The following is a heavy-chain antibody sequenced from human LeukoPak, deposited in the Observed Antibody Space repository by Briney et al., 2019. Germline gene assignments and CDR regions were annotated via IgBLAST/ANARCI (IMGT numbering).Heavy chain of an antibody. CDR3: AKDTGFSIAAAGGGGYYFDY. CDR2: ISWNSGSI. Sequence: GGSLRLSCAASGFTFDDYAMHWVRQAPGKGLEWVSGISWNSGSIGYADSAKGRFTISRDNAKNSLYLQMNSLRAEDMALYYCAKDTGFSIAAAGGGGYYFDYWGQGTLVTVSS. J-gene: IGHJ4*02. V-gene: IGHV3-9*03. D-gene: IGHD6-13*01. CDR1: GFTFDDYA.